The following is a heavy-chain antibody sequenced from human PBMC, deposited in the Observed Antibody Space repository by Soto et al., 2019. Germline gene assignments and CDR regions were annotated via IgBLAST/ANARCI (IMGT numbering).Heavy chain of an antibody. CDR3: AQWLVPRGPYYYGMDV. V-gene: IGHV4-34*01. Sequence: SDTLSLTCAVYGGSFSGYYWSWIRQPPGKGLEWIGEINHSGSTNYDPSLKSRVTISVDTSKNQFSLKLSSVTAADTAVYYCAQWLVPRGPYYYGMDVWGQGTKVTVS. CDR2: INHSGST. CDR1: GGSFSGYY. D-gene: IGHD6-19*01. J-gene: IGHJ6*02.